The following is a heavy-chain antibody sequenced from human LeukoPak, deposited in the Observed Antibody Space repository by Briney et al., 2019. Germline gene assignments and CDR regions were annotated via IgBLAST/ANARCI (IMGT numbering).Heavy chain of an antibody. Sequence: PGGSLRLSCAASAFTFSSYAMYWVRQAPGKGLEWVAIISYDGSHKYYADSVKGRFTISRDNSKNTLYLQMNSLRAEDTAVYHCARDKVVVAATDGDYYYYGMHVWGQGTTVTVSS. J-gene: IGHJ6*02. CDR1: AFTFSSYA. CDR2: ISYDGSHK. D-gene: IGHD2-15*01. CDR3: ARDKVVVAATDGDYYYYGMHV. V-gene: IGHV3-30-3*01.